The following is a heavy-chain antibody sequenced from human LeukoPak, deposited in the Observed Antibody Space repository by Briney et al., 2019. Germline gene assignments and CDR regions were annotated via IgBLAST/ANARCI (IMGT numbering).Heavy chain of an antibody. CDR2: INHSGST. J-gene: IGHJ4*02. D-gene: IGHD3-16*01. CDR1: GGSFSGYY. CDR3: AGVSMGRRLPSTAYYFDY. Sequence: SETLSLTCAVYGGSFSGYYWSWIRQPPGKGLEWIGEINHSGSTNYNPSLKSRVTISVDTSKNQFSLKLSSVTAADTAVYYCAGVSMGRRLPSTAYYFDYWGQGALVTVSS. V-gene: IGHV4-34*01.